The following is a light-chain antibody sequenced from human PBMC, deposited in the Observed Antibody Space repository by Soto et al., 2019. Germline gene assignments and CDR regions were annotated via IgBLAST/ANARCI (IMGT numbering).Light chain of an antibody. Sequence: QSALTQPASVSGSPGQSITISCTGTSSDIGAYNYVSWYQQLPGKAPKLMIFEVNNRPSGVSNRFSASKSGNTASLTISGLQGEDEATYYCSSFTSTHTYVFGTGTKVTVL. CDR1: SSDIGAYNY. V-gene: IGLV2-14*01. J-gene: IGLJ1*01. CDR2: EVN. CDR3: SSFTSTHTYV.